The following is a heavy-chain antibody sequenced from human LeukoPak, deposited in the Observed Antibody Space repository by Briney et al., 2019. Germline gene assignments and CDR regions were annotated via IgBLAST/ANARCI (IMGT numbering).Heavy chain of an antibody. Sequence: GGSLRLSCAASGFTFSSYDMHWVRQATGKGLEWVSAIGTAGDTYYPGSVKGRFTISRDNSKNTLYLQMNSLRAEDTAVYYCAKARVRYYDSSGEFDYWGQGTLVTVSS. D-gene: IGHD3-22*01. V-gene: IGHV3-13*01. CDR2: IGTAGDT. CDR1: GFTFSSYD. CDR3: AKARVRYYDSSGEFDY. J-gene: IGHJ4*02.